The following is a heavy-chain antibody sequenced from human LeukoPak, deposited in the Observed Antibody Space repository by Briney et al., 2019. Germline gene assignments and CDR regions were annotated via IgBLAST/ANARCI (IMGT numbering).Heavy chain of an antibody. Sequence: GGSLRLSCAASGFTFSSYWMSWVRQAPGKGLEWVANIKQDGSEKYYVDSVKGRFTISRDNAKNSLYLQMNSLRAEDTAVYYCARERYDNSGYNRIFDYWGQGTLVTVSS. D-gene: IGHD3-22*01. V-gene: IGHV3-7*01. J-gene: IGHJ4*02. CDR1: GFTFSSYW. CDR2: IKQDGSEK. CDR3: ARERYDNSGYNRIFDY.